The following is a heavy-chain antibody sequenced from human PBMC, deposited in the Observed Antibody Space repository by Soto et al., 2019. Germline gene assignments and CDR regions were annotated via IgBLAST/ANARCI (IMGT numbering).Heavy chain of an antibody. CDR1: GFTFSSYA. CDR2: ISGSGGST. D-gene: IGHD3-3*01. Sequence: PGESLKISCAASGFTFSSYAMSWVRQAPGKGLEWVSAISGSGGSTYYPGSVKGRFTISRDNSKNTLYLQMNSLRAEDTAVYYCAKMPGVDYWGQGTLVTVSS. V-gene: IGHV3-23*01. CDR3: AKMPGVDY. J-gene: IGHJ4*02.